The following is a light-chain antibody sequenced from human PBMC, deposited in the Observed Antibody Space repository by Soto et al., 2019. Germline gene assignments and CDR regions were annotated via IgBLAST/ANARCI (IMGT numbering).Light chain of an antibody. Sequence: QSVLTQPPSVSAAPGQRVTICCSGSSSNIGGNSVSWYQQLPGTAPKLLIYDDDKRPSVIPDRFSGSKSGTSATLGITGFQTGDEADYYCGSWDSSLSAYVFGTGTKVTVL. CDR1: SSNIGGNS. CDR3: GSWDSSLSAYV. J-gene: IGLJ1*01. CDR2: DDD. V-gene: IGLV1-51*01.